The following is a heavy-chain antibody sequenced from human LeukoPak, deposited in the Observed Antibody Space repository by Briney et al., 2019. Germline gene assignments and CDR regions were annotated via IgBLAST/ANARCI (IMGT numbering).Heavy chain of an antibody. CDR2: INSDGSST. D-gene: IGHD6-13*01. V-gene: IGHV3-74*01. J-gene: IGHJ4*02. CDR3: ARASIKRLQQLAKGINFDY. Sequence: GGSPRLSCAASGFTFSSYWMHWVRQAPGKGLVWVSRINSDGSSTSYADSVKGRFTISRDNAKNTLYLQMNSLRAEDTAVHYCARASIKRLQQLAKGINFDYWGQGTLVTVSS. CDR1: GFTFSSYW.